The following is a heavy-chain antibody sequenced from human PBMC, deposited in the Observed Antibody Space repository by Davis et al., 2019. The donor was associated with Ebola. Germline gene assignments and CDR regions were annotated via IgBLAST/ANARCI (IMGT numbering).Heavy chain of an antibody. CDR2: INACNGNT. CDR1: GYTFTSYA. CDR3: ARDGRITIFGVVIHQYFQH. V-gene: IGHV1-3*01. J-gene: IGHJ1*01. Sequence: ASVKVSCKASGYTFTSYAMHWVRQAPGQRLAGMGWINACNGNTKYSQKFQGRVTMTRDTSTSTVYMELSSLRSEDTAVYYCARDGRITIFGVVIHQYFQHWGQGTLVTVSS. D-gene: IGHD3-3*01.